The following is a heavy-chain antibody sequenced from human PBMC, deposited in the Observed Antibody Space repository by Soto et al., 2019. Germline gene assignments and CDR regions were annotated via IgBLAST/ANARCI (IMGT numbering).Heavy chain of an antibody. D-gene: IGHD2-2*01. CDR1: GFSLSNYG. J-gene: IGHJ4*02. CDR3: ATEKSSSPFDY. CDR2: IWHDGSIQ. Sequence: GGSLRLSCAASGFSLSNYGMHWFRQAPGKGLEWVAVIWHDGSIQQYADSVKGRFTISRDNSKNTLSLQMNSLRAEDTAMYYCATEKSSSPFDYWGPGTLVTVS. V-gene: IGHV3-33*01.